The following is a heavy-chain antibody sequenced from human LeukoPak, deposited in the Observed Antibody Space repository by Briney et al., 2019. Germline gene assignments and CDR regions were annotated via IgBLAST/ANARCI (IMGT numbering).Heavy chain of an antibody. Sequence: KDGESLKISCKGSGYRFTSYWIGWVRQMPGKGLEWMGIIYPGDSDTRYSPSFRGQVTISADKSISTAYLQWSSLKASDTAMYYCARRLYSGYDSAFDIWAQGTMVTVSS. D-gene: IGHD5-12*01. V-gene: IGHV5-51*01. CDR2: IYPGDSDT. CDR1: GYRFTSYW. CDR3: ARRLYSGYDSAFDI. J-gene: IGHJ3*02.